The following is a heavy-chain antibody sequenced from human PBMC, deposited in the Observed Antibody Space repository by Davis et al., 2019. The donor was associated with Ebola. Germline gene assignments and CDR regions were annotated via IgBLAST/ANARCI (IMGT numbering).Heavy chain of an antibody. D-gene: IGHD2-15*01. CDR3: ARTPGYYGMDV. J-gene: IGHJ6*02. CDR1: GHTFTGYY. Sequence: ASVKVSCKASGHTFTGYYMHWVRQAPGQGLEWMGWINPNSSGTNYAQKFQGWVTMTRDTSISTAYMELSRLRSDDTAVYYCARTPGYYGMDVWGQGTTVTVSS. CDR2: INPNSSGT. V-gene: IGHV1-2*04.